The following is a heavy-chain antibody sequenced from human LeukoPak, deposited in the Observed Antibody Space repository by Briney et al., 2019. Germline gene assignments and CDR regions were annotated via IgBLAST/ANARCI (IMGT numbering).Heavy chain of an antibody. CDR2: IYTSGTT. V-gene: IGHV4-61*02. D-gene: IGHD1-26*01. J-gene: IGHJ4*02. Sequence: SQTLSLTCTVSGGSVRRGNYYWTWIRQPAGSGLEWIGRIYTSGTTDYNPSLRTRVTMSVDTSKNQFSLKLSSVTAADTAVYYCARHTLGSGSYSSLWGQGTLVTVSS. CDR3: ARHTLGSGSYSSL. CDR1: GGSVRRGNYY.